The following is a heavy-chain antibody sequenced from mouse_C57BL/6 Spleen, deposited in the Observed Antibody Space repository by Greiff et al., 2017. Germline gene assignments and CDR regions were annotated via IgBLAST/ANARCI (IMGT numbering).Heavy chain of an antibody. V-gene: IGHV5-4*03. J-gene: IGHJ2*01. CDR2: ISDGGSYT. CDR3: ARVDSYFDY. Sequence: EVKLMESGGGLVKPGGSLKLSCAASGFTFSSYAMSWVRQTPEKRLEWVATISDGGSYTYYPDNVKGRFTISRDNAKNNLYLQMSHLKSEDTAMYYCARVDSYFDYWGQGTTLTVSS. CDR1: GFTFSSYA.